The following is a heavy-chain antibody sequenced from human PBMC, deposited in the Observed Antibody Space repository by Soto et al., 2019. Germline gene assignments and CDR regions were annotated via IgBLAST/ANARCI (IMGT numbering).Heavy chain of an antibody. CDR2: ISYDGSNK. CDR3: ARDLGGSGYYRYYYGMDV. D-gene: IGHD3-3*01. V-gene: IGHV3-30-3*01. CDR1: GFTFSSYA. Sequence: SLRLSCAASGFTFSSYAMHWARQAPGKGLEWVAVISYDGSNKYYADSVKGRFTISRDNSKNTLYLQMNSLRAEDTAVYYCARDLGGSGYYRYYYGMDVWGQGTTVTVSS. J-gene: IGHJ6*02.